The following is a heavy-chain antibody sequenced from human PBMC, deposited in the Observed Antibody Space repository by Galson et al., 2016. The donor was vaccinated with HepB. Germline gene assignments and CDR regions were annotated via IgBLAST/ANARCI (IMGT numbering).Heavy chain of an antibody. CDR3: ARDRSYGDYEDYYFDY. D-gene: IGHD4-17*01. J-gene: IGHJ4*02. Sequence: SLRLSCAASRFTFSTYSMNWVRQAPGKGLEWASSISSSSNIFYADSVKGRFTISRDNAKNSLYLQMNSLRAEDTAVYYCARDRSYGDYEDYYFDYWGQGTLVTVSS. CDR2: ISSSSNI. V-gene: IGHV3-21*01. CDR1: RFTFSTYS.